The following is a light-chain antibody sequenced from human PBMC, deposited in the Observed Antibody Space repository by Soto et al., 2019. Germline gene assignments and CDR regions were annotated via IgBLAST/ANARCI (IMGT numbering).Light chain of an antibody. CDR3: QQYDKSPWT. CDR2: STS. V-gene: IGKV3-20*01. CDR1: QSVNSNY. Sequence: EIVLTQSPGPLSLSPGAGATLSCRASQSVNSNYLAWFKQKPGQAPRLLIYSTSNRATGIPDRFIGSGSGTDFTLTTSRLEPEEFVVYYCQQYDKSPWTFGQGTKVEIK. J-gene: IGKJ1*01.